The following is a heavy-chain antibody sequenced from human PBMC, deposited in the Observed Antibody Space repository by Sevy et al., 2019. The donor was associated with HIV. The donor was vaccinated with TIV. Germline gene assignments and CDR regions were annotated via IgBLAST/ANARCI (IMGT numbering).Heavy chain of an antibody. CDR3: ALSPGEYSRGWPGTIHDAFDI. D-gene: IGHD6-19*01. CDR2: INPNSGGT. V-gene: IGHV1-2*02. Sequence: ASVKVSCKASGYTFTGYYMHWVRQAPGQGLEWMGWINPNSGGTNYAQKFQGRVTMTRDTSISTAYMGLSRLRSDDTALHYFALSPGEYSRGWPGTIHDAFDIWGQGTMVTVSS. J-gene: IGHJ3*02. CDR1: GYTFTGYY.